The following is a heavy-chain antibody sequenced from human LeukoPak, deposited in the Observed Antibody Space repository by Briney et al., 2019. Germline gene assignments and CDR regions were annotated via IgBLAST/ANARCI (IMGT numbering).Heavy chain of an antibody. CDR1: GYTLTELS. J-gene: IGHJ4*02. CDR2: FDPEDGET. V-gene: IGHV1-24*01. CDR3: ATPDYGDYV. Sequence: AASVTVSCTVSGYTLTELSMYWVRQAPGKGLGWMGGFDPEDGETIYSQKFQGRVTITEGTSTDTAYMELSSLRSEDTAVYYCATPDYGDYVWGQGTLVTVSS. D-gene: IGHD4-17*01.